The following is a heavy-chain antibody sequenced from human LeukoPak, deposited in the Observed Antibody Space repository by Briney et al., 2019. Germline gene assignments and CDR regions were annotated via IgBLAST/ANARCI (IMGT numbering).Heavy chain of an antibody. D-gene: IGHD3-22*01. Sequence: SQTLSLTCTVSGGSISSGSYYWSWIRQPAGKGLEWIGRIYTSGSTNYNPSLKSRVTISVDTSKNQFSLKLSSVTDADTAVYYCARSGHYYDSSGYYSYYFDYWGQGTLVTVSS. CDR1: GGSISSGSYY. J-gene: IGHJ4*02. V-gene: IGHV4-61*02. CDR2: IYTSGST. CDR3: ARSGHYYDSSGYYSYYFDY.